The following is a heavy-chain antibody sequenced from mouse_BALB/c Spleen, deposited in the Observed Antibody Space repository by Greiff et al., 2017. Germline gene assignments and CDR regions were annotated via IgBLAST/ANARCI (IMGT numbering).Heavy chain of an antibody. CDR1: GYTFTDYN. V-gene: IGHV1S29*02. CDR3: ATQLGLPSCYAMDY. CDR2: IYPYNGGT. D-gene: IGHD3-1*01. J-gene: IGHJ4*01. Sequence: EVQVVESGPELVKPGASVKISCKASGYTFTDYNMHWVKQSHGKSLEWIGYIYPYNGGTGYNQKFKSKATLTVDNSSSTAYMELRSLTSEDSAVYYCATQLGLPSCYAMDYWGQGTSVTVSS.